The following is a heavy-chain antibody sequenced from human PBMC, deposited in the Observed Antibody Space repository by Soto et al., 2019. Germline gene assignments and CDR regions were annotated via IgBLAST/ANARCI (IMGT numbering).Heavy chain of an antibody. J-gene: IGHJ6*02. Sequence: SETLSLTCTVSGGSISSSSYYWGWIRQPPGKGLEWIGSIYYSGSTYYNPSLKSRVTISVDTSKNQFSLKLSSVTAADTAVYYCARQPLAARPIYYYYGMDVWGQGTTVTVSS. V-gene: IGHV4-39*01. CDR3: ARQPLAARPIYYYYGMDV. D-gene: IGHD6-6*01. CDR1: GGSISSSSYY. CDR2: IYYSGST.